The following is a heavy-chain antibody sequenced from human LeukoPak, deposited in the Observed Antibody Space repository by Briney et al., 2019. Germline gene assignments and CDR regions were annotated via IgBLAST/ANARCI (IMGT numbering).Heavy chain of an antibody. V-gene: IGHV4-38-2*02. CDR1: GYSISSGYY. J-gene: IGHJ4*02. Sequence: PSETLSLTCTVSGYSISSGYYWGWIRQPPNKGLDWIGSFFYTGSTYSNPSLKSRVTISVDRSKNQFSLKLSSVTVADTAVYYCARGIVGPTFDYWGQGTLVTVSS. CDR3: ARGIVGPTFDY. CDR2: FFYTGST. D-gene: IGHD1-26*01.